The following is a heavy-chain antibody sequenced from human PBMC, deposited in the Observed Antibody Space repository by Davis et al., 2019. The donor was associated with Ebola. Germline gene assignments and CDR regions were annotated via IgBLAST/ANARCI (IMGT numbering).Heavy chain of an antibody. CDR2: ISSSSGTI. CDR3: GRDPGGVLFYSYGIDV. J-gene: IGHJ6*02. Sequence: GGSLRLSCVASGFSFSTFSMNWVRQAPGKGLEWVSYISSSSGTIWYADSVKGRFTISRDNAKNSLFLQMKSLRNDDTAVYYCGRDPGGVLFYSYGIDVWGQGTTVTVSS. CDR1: GFSFSTFS. V-gene: IGHV3-48*02. D-gene: IGHD3-16*01.